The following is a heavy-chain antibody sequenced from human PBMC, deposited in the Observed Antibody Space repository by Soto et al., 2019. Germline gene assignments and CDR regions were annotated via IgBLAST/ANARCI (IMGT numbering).Heavy chain of an antibody. CDR3: ARARATIAEAAIFDC. D-gene: IGHD6-13*01. V-gene: IGHV4-59*12. CDR2: IYYSGST. CDR1: GGSISSYY. J-gene: IGHJ4*02. Sequence: PSETLSLTCTVSGGSISSYYWSWIRQPPGKGLEWIGYIYYSGSTNYNPSLKSRVTISVDTSKNQFSLKLTSVTAADTAVYYCARARATIAEAAIFDCWGQGTLVTVSS.